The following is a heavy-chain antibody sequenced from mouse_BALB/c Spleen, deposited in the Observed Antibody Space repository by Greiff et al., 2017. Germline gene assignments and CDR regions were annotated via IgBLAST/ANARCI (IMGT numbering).Heavy chain of an antibody. Sequence: EVQRVESGAELVRPGALVKLSCKASGFNIKDYYMHWVKQRPEQGLEWIGWIDPENGNTIYDPKFQGKASITADTSSNTAYLQLSSLTSEDTAVYYCAPSYGNYERFAYWGQGTLVTVSA. CDR1: GFNIKDYY. CDR2: IDPENGNT. V-gene: IGHV14-1*02. CDR3: APSYGNYERFAY. J-gene: IGHJ3*01. D-gene: IGHD2-10*02.